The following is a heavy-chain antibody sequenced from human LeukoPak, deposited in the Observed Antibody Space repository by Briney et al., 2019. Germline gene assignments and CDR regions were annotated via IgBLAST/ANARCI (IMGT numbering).Heavy chain of an antibody. J-gene: IGHJ6*03. Sequence: SETLSLTCTVSSGSISTSNYYWGWVRQPPGKALEWIGNIFYSGSTYYSPSLKSRVTISLDMSRNQFSLKLNSVTAADTALYFCARRKDLDTAMVGYYYSYMDVWGKGTTVIVS. CDR3: ARRKDLDTAMVGYYYSYMDV. D-gene: IGHD5-18*01. CDR2: IFYSGST. CDR1: SGSISTSNYY. V-gene: IGHV4-39*07.